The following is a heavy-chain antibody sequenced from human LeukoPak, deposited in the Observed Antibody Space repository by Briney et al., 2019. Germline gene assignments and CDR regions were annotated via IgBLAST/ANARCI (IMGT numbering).Heavy chain of an antibody. CDR1: GGSFSGYY. Sequence: SETLSLTCAVYGGSFSGYYWSWIRQPPGKGLEWIGKINHSGSTNYNPSLKSRVTISVDTSKNQFSLKLSSVTAADTAVYYCARAGVTMVRGRDGMDVWGKGTTVTVSS. D-gene: IGHD3-10*01. CDR2: INHSGST. V-gene: IGHV4-34*01. J-gene: IGHJ6*04. CDR3: ARAGVTMVRGRDGMDV.